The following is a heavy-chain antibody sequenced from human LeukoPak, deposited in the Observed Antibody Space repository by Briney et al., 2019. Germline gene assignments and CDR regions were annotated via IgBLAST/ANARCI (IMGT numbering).Heavy chain of an antibody. CDR1: GGPFSGYY. D-gene: IGHD6-19*01. CDR2: INHSGST. V-gene: IGHV4-34*01. Sequence: SETLSLTCAVNGGPFSGYYWSWIRQPPGKGLEWIGEINHSGSTNYNPSLKSRVTISVDTSKNQFSLKLSSVTAADTAVYYCARTLPYSSGWYEAEYYFDYWGQGTLVTVSS. CDR3: ARTLPYSSGWYEAEYYFDY. J-gene: IGHJ4*02.